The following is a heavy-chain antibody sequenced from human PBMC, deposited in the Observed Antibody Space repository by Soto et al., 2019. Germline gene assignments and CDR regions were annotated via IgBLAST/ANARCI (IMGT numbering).Heavy chain of an antibody. CDR3: ARPATDSSGYWVSYFDY. Sequence: GASVKVSCKASGYTFTSYGISWVRQAPGQGLEWMGWISAYNGNTNYAQKLQGRVTMTTDTSTSTAYMELRSLRSDDTAVYYCARPATDSSGYWVSYFDYWGQGTLVTVSS. J-gene: IGHJ4*02. CDR1: GYTFTSYG. D-gene: IGHD3-22*01. V-gene: IGHV1-18*01. CDR2: ISAYNGNT.